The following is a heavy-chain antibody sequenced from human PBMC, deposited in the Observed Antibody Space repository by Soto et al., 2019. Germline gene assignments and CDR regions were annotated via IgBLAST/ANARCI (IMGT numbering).Heavy chain of an antibody. CDR2: INMDGTRT. CDR3: ASGGMGTFLFDD. D-gene: IGHD7-27*01. J-gene: IGHJ4*02. Sequence: EVQLVESGGGSVQPGGSLRLSCAASGFTFSGHSVHWVRQAPGKGLVWLSRINMDGTRTTYADSVNGRFAIFRDNAKNSVYLQMNGLRVVYSAAYCCASGGMGTFLFDDWGQGTLVSVS. CDR1: GFTFSGHS. V-gene: IGHV3-74*03.